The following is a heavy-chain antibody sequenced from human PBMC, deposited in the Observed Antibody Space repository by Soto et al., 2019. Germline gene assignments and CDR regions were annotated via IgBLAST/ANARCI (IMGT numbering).Heavy chain of an antibody. Sequence: PGGSLRLSCAASGFTLSSYEMNWVRQAPGKGLEWVSYISSGRSSIKYTDSVKGRFTISRDNSKNTLYLQMNSLRAEDTAVYYCAKLGLGGSDYFDYWGQGTLVTVSS. CDR3: AKLGLGGSDYFDY. CDR1: GFTLSSYE. V-gene: IGHV3-48*03. J-gene: IGHJ4*02. D-gene: IGHD2-15*01. CDR2: ISSGRSSI.